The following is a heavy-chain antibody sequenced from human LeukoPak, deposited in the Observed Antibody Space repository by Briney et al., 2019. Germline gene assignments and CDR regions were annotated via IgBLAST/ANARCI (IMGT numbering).Heavy chain of an antibody. Sequence: SVKVSCKASGGTFSSYAISWVRQAPGQGLEWMGRIIPIFGTANYAQKFQGRVTITTDESTSTAYMELSSLSSEDTAVYYCARGRGYDPSLFDYWGQGTLVTVSS. J-gene: IGHJ4*02. V-gene: IGHV1-69*05. D-gene: IGHD5-12*01. CDR2: IIPIFGTA. CDR1: GGTFSSYA. CDR3: ARGRGYDPSLFDY.